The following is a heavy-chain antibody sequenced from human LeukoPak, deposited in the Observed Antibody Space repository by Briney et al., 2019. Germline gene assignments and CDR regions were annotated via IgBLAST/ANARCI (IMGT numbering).Heavy chain of an antibody. Sequence: PGGSLRLSCAASGLTVSSNYMSWVRQAPGKGLEWVSVIYSGGSTYYADSVKGRFTISRDNSKNTLYLQMNSLRAEDTAVYYCARDLGYSAYATVRGYAVDIWGQGTMVTVSS. CDR3: ARDLGYSAYATVRGYAVDI. CDR2: IYSGGST. J-gene: IGHJ3*02. D-gene: IGHD5-12*01. CDR1: GLTVSSNY. V-gene: IGHV3-66*01.